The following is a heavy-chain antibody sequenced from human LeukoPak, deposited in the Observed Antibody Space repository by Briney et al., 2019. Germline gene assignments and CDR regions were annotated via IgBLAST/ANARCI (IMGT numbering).Heavy chain of an antibody. Sequence: GGALRLSCGASGFSFSLYAKAWVRPGPGEGLEWVSGFRGSGGSTYYTDSVKGRFTISRDSSKSTLYLQMNSLRAEDTAVYYCAKDRDSKNGYRGYDYDYWGQGALVTVSS. CDR3: AKDRDSKNGYRGYDYDY. V-gene: IGHV3-23*01. CDR2: FRGSGGST. CDR1: GFSFSLYA. J-gene: IGHJ4*02. D-gene: IGHD5-12*01.